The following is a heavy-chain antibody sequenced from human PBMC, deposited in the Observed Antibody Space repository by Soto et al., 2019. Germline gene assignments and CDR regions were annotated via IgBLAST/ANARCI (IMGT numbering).Heavy chain of an antibody. D-gene: IGHD6-13*01. V-gene: IGHV3-33*01. CDR3: ARDITHQQLVSFRDYGMDV. J-gene: IGHJ6*02. CDR1: GFTFSSYG. Sequence: QVQLVESGGGVVQPGRSLRLSCAASGFTFSSYGMHWVRQAPGKGLEWVAVIWYDGSNKYYADSVKGRFTISRDNSKNTLYLQMNSLRAEDTAVYYCARDITHQQLVSFRDYGMDVWGQGTTVTVSS. CDR2: IWYDGSNK.